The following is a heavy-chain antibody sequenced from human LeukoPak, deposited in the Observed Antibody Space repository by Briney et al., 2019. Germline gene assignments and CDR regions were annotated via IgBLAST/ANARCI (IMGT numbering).Heavy chain of an antibody. J-gene: IGHJ4*02. D-gene: IGHD5-18*01. CDR3: ARGGSRQYNF. Sequence: GGSLRLSCAVSGVTFSNYAMSWVRQAPGKGLEWVSAISGSGGSTYHADSVKGRFTISRDNSKNTLYLQMNSLRVEDTAVHYCARGGSRQYNFWGQGTLVTVSS. CDR2: ISGSGGST. V-gene: IGHV3-23*01. CDR1: GVTFSNYA.